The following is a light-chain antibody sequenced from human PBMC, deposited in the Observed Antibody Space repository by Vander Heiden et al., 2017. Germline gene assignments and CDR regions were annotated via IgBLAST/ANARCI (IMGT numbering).Light chain of an antibody. CDR1: ISNIGLNS. CDR2: RSD. J-gene: IGLJ2*01. Sequence: QSVLTQPPSASGTPGQRVFISCSGGISNIGLNSVNWYQHLPGTAPRLLIYRSDQRLSGVPDRFSASKSGTSASLAISGLQSEDEAEYYCAAWDDTLNGVRFGGGTKLTVL. CDR3: AAWDDTLNGVR. V-gene: IGLV1-44*01.